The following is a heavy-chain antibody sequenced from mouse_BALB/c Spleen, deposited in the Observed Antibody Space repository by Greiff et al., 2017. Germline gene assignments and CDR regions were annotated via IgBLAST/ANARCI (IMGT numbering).Heavy chain of an antibody. CDR2: IDPANGNT. Sequence: VQLKESGAELVKPGASVKLSCTASGFNIKDTYMHWVKQRPEQGLEWIGRIDPANGNTKYDPKFQGKATITADTSSNTAYLQLSSLTSEDTAVYYCASTGDYVAMDYWGQGTSVTVSS. CDR1: GFNIKDTY. J-gene: IGHJ4*01. CDR3: ASTGDYVAMDY. V-gene: IGHV14-3*02. D-gene: IGHD2-4*01.